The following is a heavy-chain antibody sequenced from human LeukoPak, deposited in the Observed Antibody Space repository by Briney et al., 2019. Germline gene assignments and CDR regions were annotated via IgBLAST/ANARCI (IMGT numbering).Heavy chain of an antibody. CDR2: IYYSGST. D-gene: IGHD1-26*01. CDR1: GGSISSSGYY. J-gene: IGHJ5*02. V-gene: IGHV4-39*01. Sequence: SETLSLTCTVSGGSISSSGYYWGWIRQPPGKGLEWIASIYYSGSTYYNPSLKSRVTISVDTSKHQPSLKLSSLIAADTAVYYCARHEYSGSYYGLSWFDPWGQGTLVTVSS. CDR3: ARHEYSGSYYGLSWFDP.